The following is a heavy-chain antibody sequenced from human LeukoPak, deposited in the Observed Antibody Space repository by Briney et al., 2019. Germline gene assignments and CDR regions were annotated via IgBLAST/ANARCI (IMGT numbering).Heavy chain of an antibody. D-gene: IGHD6-13*01. J-gene: IGHJ4*02. CDR3: ARGGIIAAAGVDY. CDR2: IYYSGST. V-gene: IGHV4-59*01. CDR1: GGSISSYY. Sequence: SETLSLTCTVSGGSISSYYWSWIRQPPRKGLEWIEYIYYSGSTNYNPSLKSRVTISVDTSKNQFSLKLSSVTAADTAVYYCARGGIIAAAGVDYWGQGTLVTVSS.